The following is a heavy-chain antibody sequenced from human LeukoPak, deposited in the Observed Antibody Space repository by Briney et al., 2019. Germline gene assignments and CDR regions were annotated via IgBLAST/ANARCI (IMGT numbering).Heavy chain of an antibody. J-gene: IGHJ4*02. CDR1: GGSISSSSYY. D-gene: IGHD6-6*01. CDR2: IYYSGST. CDR3: ARVQLAARIFDY. Sequence: SEILSLTCTVSGGSISSSSYYWGWIRQPPGKGLEWIGSIYYSGSTYYNPSLKSRVTISVDTSKNQFSLKLSSVTAADTAVYYCARVQLAARIFDYWGQGTLVTVSS. V-gene: IGHV4-39*01.